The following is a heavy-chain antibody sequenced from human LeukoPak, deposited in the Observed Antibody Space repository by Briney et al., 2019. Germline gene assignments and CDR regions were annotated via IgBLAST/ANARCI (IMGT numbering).Heavy chain of an antibody. CDR2: ISSSSSYI. D-gene: IGHD3-3*01. J-gene: IGHJ4*02. Sequence: PGGSLRLSCAASGFTFSSYSMNWVRQAPGKGLEWVSSISSSSSYIYYADSVKGRFTISRDNAKNSLYLQMNSLRAEDTAVYYCAREGVLRFLDRRIDYWGQGTLVTVSS. CDR1: GFTFSSYS. CDR3: AREGVLRFLDRRIDY. V-gene: IGHV3-21*01.